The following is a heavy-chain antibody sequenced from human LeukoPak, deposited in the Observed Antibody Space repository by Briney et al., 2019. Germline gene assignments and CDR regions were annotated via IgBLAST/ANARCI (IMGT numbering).Heavy chain of an antibody. Sequence: SETLSLTCPVSGGSVSSGSYYWSWIRQPPGKGLEWIGYIYYSGSTNYNPSLKSRVTISVDTSKNQFSLKLSSVTAADTAVYYCARGTDTAMRYYYYYGMDVWGQGTTVTVSS. CDR2: IYYSGST. J-gene: IGHJ6*02. D-gene: IGHD5-18*01. CDR1: GGSVSSGSYY. V-gene: IGHV4-61*01. CDR3: ARGTDTAMRYYYYYGMDV.